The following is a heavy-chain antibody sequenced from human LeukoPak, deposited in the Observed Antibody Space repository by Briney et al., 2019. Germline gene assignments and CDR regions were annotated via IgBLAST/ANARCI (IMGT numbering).Heavy chain of an antibody. Sequence: PGRSLRLSCAAYGFTFSSHGMHWVRQAPGKGLEWVAVISYDGSNKYYADSVKGRFTISRDNSKNTLYLQMNSLRAEDTAVYYCAKDSGGYTYVFDYWGQGTLVTVSS. CDR3: AKDSGGYTYVFDY. V-gene: IGHV3-30*18. CDR1: GFTFSSHG. D-gene: IGHD5-18*01. J-gene: IGHJ4*02. CDR2: ISYDGSNK.